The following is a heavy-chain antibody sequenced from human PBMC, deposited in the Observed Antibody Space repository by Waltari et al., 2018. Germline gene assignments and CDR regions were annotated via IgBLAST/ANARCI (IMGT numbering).Heavy chain of an antibody. D-gene: IGHD6-6*01. J-gene: IGHJ6*03. CDR2: IYYSVST. CDR3: GGQLVPNYYYYYYMDV. V-gene: IGHV4-39*01. Sequence: QLQLQESGPGLVKPSETLSLTCTVSGGSISSSSYYWGWIRQPPGKGLEWIGSIYYSVSTYYNPSLNSRVTISVYTSKNQFSLKLSSVTSADTAVYYWGGQLVPNYYYYYYMDVWGKGTTVTVSS. CDR1: GGSISSSSYY.